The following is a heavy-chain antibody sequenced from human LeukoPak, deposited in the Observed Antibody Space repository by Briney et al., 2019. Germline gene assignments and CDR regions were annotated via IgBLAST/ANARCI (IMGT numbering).Heavy chain of an antibody. CDR2: HFASNK. V-gene: IGHV3-30*02. D-gene: IGHD3-3*01. J-gene: IGHJ4*02. CDR1: GFIFSSYG. CDR3: AKEPYYDFWSSYLLDY. Sequence: PGGSLRLSCVTSGFIFSSYGIHWVRQAPGKGLEWVAWHFASNKYYADSVKGRFTISRDNSKNTLYLQMNSLRAEDTAVYYCAKEPYYDFWSSYLLDYWGQGTLVTVSS.